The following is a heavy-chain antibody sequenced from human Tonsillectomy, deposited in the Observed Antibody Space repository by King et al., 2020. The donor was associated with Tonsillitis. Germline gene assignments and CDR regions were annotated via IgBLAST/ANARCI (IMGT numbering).Heavy chain of an antibody. V-gene: IGHV3-48*01. J-gene: IGHJ4*02. CDR3: ARDENYYGSGSYSPFDY. CDR1: GFTFSSYS. D-gene: IGHD3-10*01. Sequence: VQLVESGGGLVQPGGSLRLSCAASGFTFSSYSMNWVRQAPGKGLEWVSYISSSSSTIYYADSVKGRFTISRDNAKNSLYLQMNSLRAEDTAVYYCARDENYYGSGSYSPFDYWGQGTLVTVSS. CDR2: ISSSSSTI.